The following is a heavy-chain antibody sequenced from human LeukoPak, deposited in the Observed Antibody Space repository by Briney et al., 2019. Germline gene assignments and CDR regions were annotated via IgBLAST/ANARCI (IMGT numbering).Heavy chain of an antibody. CDR2: ISSSGTTI. V-gene: IGHV3-48*03. D-gene: IGHD1-26*01. CDR3: ARDNSGSYGMFYYFDY. Sequence: GGSLRLSCAASGFTFSNYEMNWVRQAPGKGLEWVSYISSSGTTIYYADSVKGRFTISRDNAKNSLYLLMNSLRAEDTAVYYCARDNSGSYGMFYYFDYWGQGTLVTVSS. J-gene: IGHJ4*02. CDR1: GFTFSNYE.